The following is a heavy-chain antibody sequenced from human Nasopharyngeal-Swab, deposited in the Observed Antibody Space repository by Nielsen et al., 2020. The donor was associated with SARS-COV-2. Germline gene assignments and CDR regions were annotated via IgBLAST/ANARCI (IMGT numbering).Heavy chain of an antibody. CDR1: GYTFTGYY. CDR2: INPNSGGT. Sequence: ASVKVSCKASGYTFTGYYMHWVRQAPAQGLEWMGRINPNSGGTNYAQKFQGRVTMTRDTSISTAYMELSRLRSDDTAVYYCAAPGGYCSSTSCYRAAYYYYYGMDVWGQGTTVTVSS. D-gene: IGHD2-2*02. V-gene: IGHV1-2*06. CDR3: AAPGGYCSSTSCYRAAYYYYYGMDV. J-gene: IGHJ6*02.